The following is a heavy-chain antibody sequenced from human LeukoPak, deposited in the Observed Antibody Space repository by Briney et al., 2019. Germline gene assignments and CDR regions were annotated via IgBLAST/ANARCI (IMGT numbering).Heavy chain of an antibody. D-gene: IGHD3-22*01. J-gene: IGHJ4*02. Sequence: ASVKVSCKASGGTFSSYTISWVRQAPGQGLERMGGIIPIFGTANYAQKFQGRVTITTDESTSTAYMELSSLRSEDTAVYYCASGNYYDSSGFDYWGQGTLVTVSS. CDR3: ASGNYYDSSGFDY. V-gene: IGHV1-69*05. CDR1: GGTFSSYT. CDR2: IIPIFGTA.